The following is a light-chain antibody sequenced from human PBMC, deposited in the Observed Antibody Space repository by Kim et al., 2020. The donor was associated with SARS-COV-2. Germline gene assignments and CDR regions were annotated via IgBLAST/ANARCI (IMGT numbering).Light chain of an antibody. CDR1: QSVSRSY. Sequence: EIVLTQSPGTLSLSPGERATLSCRASQSVSRSYLAWYQQKPGQAPRLLIYGASSRATGIPDRFSGSGSGTDFTLTISRLEPEDFAVYYFQEYGNTPRTFGEGTKVDIK. V-gene: IGKV3-20*01. J-gene: IGKJ4*02. CDR3: QEYGNTPRT. CDR2: GAS.